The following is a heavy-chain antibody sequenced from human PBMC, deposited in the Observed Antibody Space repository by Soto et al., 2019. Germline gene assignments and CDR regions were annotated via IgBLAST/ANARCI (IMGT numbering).Heavy chain of an antibody. Sequence: GGSLRLSCAASGFTFSSYAMSWVRQAPGKGLEWVSSISSGSSSIYYADSVKGRFTISRDNANNSLYLQMNSLRAEDTAVYYCARGIAAPGTRFDPWGQGTLVTVSS. V-gene: IGHV3-21*01. CDR2: ISSGSSSI. J-gene: IGHJ5*02. CDR1: GFTFSSYA. D-gene: IGHD6-13*01. CDR3: ARGIAAPGTRFDP.